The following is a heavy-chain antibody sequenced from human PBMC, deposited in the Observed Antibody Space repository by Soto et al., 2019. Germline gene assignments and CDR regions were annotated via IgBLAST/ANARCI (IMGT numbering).Heavy chain of an antibody. D-gene: IGHD2-2*01. Sequence: SETLSLTCTVSGGSVSSSSYYWGWIRQPPGKGLEWIGSIYYSGSTYYNPSLKSRVTISVDTSKNQFSLKLSSVTAADTAVYYCARQVVVVPAAIRENWFDPWGQGTLVTVSS. CDR1: GGSVSSSSYY. J-gene: IGHJ5*02. CDR3: ARQVVVVPAAIRENWFDP. CDR2: IYYSGST. V-gene: IGHV4-39*01.